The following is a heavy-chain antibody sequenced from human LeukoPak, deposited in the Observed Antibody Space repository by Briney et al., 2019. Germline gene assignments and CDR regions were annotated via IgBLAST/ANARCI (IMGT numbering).Heavy chain of an antibody. CDR3: ARDPGSSWYPVGHFQH. D-gene: IGHD6-13*01. CDR2: ISYDGSNK. J-gene: IGHJ1*01. V-gene: IGHV3-30-3*01. CDR1: GFTFSSYA. Sequence: GGPLRLSCAASGFTFSSYAMHWVRQAPGKGLEWVAVISYDGSNKYYADSVKGRFTISRDNSKNTLYLQMNSLRAEDTAVYYCARDPGSSWYPVGHFQHWGQGTLVTVSS.